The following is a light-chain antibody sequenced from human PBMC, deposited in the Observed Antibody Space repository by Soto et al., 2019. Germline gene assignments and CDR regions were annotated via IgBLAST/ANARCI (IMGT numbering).Light chain of an antibody. CDR1: QSVSSN. Sequence: EIVMTQSPATLSVSPGERATLSCRASQSVSSNLAWYQQKPGQAPSLLIYGASTRATGTPARFSGSGSGTAFTLTISSLQSEDFAVYYCQQYIRWPRTFARGTKVDIK. CDR3: QQYIRWPRT. CDR2: GAS. J-gene: IGKJ4*01. V-gene: IGKV3-15*01.